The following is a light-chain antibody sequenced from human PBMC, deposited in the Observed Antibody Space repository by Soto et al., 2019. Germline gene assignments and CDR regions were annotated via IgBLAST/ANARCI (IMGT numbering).Light chain of an antibody. CDR3: SSYTSSSTPHVV. V-gene: IGLV2-14*01. CDR2: EVS. J-gene: IGLJ2*01. CDR1: SSDVGGYNY. Sequence: QSALTQPASVSGSPGQSITISCTGTSSDVGGYNYVSWYQQHPGKAPKLMIYEVSNRPSGVSNRFSGSKSGNTASLTISGLQAEDEADYYCSSYTSSSTPHVVFGGGTKITVL.